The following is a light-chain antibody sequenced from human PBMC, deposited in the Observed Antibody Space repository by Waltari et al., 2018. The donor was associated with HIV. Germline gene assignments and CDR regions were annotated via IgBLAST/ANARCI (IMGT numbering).Light chain of an antibody. CDR2: EVI. Sequence: SPLTQPRSVPGSLGQSLPLSCAGTSRDVGGYDSVSWYLQHPGKVHKLIIYEVINRPSGFPDRFSGSKSGNTASLTISGLQTEDEADYVCCSYAGTYTYVLFGGGTKLTVL. CDR1: SRDVGGYDS. CDR3: CSYAGTYTYVL. J-gene: IGLJ3*02. V-gene: IGLV2-11*01.